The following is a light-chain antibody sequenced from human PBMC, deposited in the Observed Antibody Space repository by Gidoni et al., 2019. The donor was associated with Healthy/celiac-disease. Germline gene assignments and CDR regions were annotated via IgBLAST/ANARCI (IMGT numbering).Light chain of an antibody. CDR2: GAS. CDR3: QQYNNWPPYT. J-gene: IGKJ2*01. V-gene: IGKV3-15*01. Sequence: EIVMTQSPVTLSVSPGESATISCRASQSVSSNLAWYQQKPGQAPRRLIYGASTRATGIPARFSGSGSGKEFTLTISSLQSEDFAVYYCQQYNNWPPYTFGQGTKLEIK. CDR1: QSVSSN.